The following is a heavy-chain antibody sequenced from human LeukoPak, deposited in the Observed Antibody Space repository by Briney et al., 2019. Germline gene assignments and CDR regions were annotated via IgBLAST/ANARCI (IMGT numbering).Heavy chain of an antibody. J-gene: IGHJ6*02. D-gene: IGHD6-13*01. CDR3: ARLNRVAAAGPSYYYHAMDV. V-gene: IGHV4-59*01. CDR1: GVSISSYC. CDR2: IQYGGST. Sequence: SETLSLTCAVSGVSISSYCWRWVRQAPGKGLEWIGYIQYGGSTDYCPSLESRVTISVDASENQSSLRLTSVTAADTAVYYCARLNRVAAAGPSYYYHAMDVWGRGTTVTVSS.